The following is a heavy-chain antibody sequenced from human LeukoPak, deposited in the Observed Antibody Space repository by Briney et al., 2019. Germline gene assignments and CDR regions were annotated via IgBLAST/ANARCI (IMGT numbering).Heavy chain of an antibody. CDR3: ASELSGDSSGYYSWFDP. Sequence: ASVKVSCKASGYTFTSYGISWVRQAPGQGLEWMGWVSAYNGNTNYAQKLQGRVTMTTDTSTSTAYMELRSLRSDDTAVYYCASELSGDSSGYYSWFDPWGQGTLVTVSS. J-gene: IGHJ5*02. V-gene: IGHV1-18*01. D-gene: IGHD3-22*01. CDR2: VSAYNGNT. CDR1: GYTFTSYG.